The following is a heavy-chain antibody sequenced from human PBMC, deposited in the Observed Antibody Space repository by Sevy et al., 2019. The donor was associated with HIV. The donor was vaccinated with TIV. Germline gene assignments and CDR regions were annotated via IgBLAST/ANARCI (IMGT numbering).Heavy chain of an antibody. CDR3: ARRPDLGEIIPTGVMDV. D-gene: IGHD3-3*01. V-gene: IGHV3-33*01. J-gene: IGHJ6*02. Sequence: GGSLRLSCAASGFSISGYGMHWVRQAPGKGLEWVAVIWYDGTNKEYADSVKGRFTISRDNSKNTLYLQMNRLRAEDTAIYYCARRPDLGEIIPTGVMDVWGRGTTVTVSS. CDR1: GFSISGYG. CDR2: IWYDGTNK.